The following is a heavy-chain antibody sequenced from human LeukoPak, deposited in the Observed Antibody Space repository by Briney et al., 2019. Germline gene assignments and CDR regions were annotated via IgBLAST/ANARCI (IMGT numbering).Heavy chain of an antibody. CDR2: IFHSGSV. J-gene: IGHJ3*02. V-gene: IGHV4-38-2*02. D-gene: IGHD5-24*01. CDR3: ARDRPAGDMGWLQSDAFDI. Sequence: RASETLSLTCTVSGYSISSDYFWGWIRQPPGKGPEWIGSIFHSGSVYYNPSLQSRVTISVDTSTNRFSLNLSSVTAADTAVYYCARDRPAGDMGWLQSDAFDIWGQGTMVTVSS. CDR1: GYSISSDYF.